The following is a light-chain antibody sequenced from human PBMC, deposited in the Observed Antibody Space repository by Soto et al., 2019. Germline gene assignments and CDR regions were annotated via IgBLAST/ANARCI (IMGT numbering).Light chain of an antibody. CDR1: QSISSY. CDR3: QQSYSTPYT. CDR2: AAS. J-gene: IGKJ2*01. V-gene: IGKV1-39*01. Sequence: DIQMTQSPSSLSASVGDRVTITCRASQSISSYLNWYQQKPGKAPKLLIYAASSLHSGVPSRFSGSGSGTNFTLTISSLQPEDFATYYGQQSYSTPYTFGKGTKLEIK.